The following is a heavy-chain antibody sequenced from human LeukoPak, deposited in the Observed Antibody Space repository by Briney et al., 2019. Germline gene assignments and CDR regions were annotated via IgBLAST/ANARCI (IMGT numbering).Heavy chain of an antibody. CDR2: FYYSGST. CDR3: ARHVSSGWYEYFQH. D-gene: IGHD6-19*01. Sequence: SETLSLTCTVSGGSSNSSNYYWGWIRQPPRKGVEWSGSFYYSGSTYYNPSLKSRVTISVDTSKNQFSLKLSSVTAADTAVYYCARHVSSGWYEYFQHWGRGTVVTVSS. J-gene: IGHJ1*01. V-gene: IGHV4-39*01. CDR1: GGSSNSSNYY.